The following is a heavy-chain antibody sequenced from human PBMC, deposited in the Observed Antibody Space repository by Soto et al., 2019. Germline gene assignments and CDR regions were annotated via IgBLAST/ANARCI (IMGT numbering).Heavy chain of an antibody. CDR2: IWSAGLT. Sequence: EVQLVESGGGLIQPGGSLRLSCAASGFTVSSNYMTWVRQAPGKGLEWVSIIWSAGLTYYADSVKGRFTISRDNSKNTLYLQMNGVEVEDSAVYYCAGKLPPDVWGRGALVTVSS. V-gene: IGHV3-53*01. CDR1: GFTVSSNY. CDR3: AGKLPPDV. J-gene: IGHJ4*02. D-gene: IGHD2-15*01.